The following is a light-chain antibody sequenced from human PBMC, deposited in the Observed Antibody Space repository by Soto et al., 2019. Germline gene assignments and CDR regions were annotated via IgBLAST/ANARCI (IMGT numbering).Light chain of an antibody. V-gene: IGKV1-5*03. CDR2: KAS. CDR3: QQYKSYSRT. CDR1: ESISSW. Sequence: DIQRNQSPSTLSASAGARVTITCRASESISSWLAWYQQKPGKATKILIYKASNLESGVQSRFSGSGSGTEFTLTISSLQTDELATYDCQQYKSYSRTFGQGTKGEIK. J-gene: IGKJ1*01.